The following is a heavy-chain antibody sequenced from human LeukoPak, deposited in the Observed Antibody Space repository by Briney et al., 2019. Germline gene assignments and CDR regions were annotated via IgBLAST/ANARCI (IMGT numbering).Heavy chain of an antibody. D-gene: IGHD3-3*01. Sequence: PSETLSLTCTVSGGSISSGSYYWSWIRQPAGKGLEWIGRIYTSGSTNYNPSLKSRVTISVDTSKNQFSLKLSSVTAADTAVYYCARGNDFWSGYYNPYYFDYWGQGTLVTVSS. J-gene: IGHJ4*02. CDR3: ARGNDFWSGYYNPYYFDY. CDR2: IYTSGST. CDR1: GGSISSGSYY. V-gene: IGHV4-61*02.